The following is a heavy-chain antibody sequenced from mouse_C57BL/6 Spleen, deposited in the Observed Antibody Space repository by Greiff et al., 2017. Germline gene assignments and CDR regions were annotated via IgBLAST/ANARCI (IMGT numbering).Heavy chain of an antibody. Sequence: QVQLQQPGAELVKPGASVKMSCKASGYTFTSYWMTWVKQRPGQGLEWIGDIDPGSGSTNYNEKFKGKATLTVDTSSSTAYMQLSSLTSEDSAVYYCAKSGGNYYCDYWGQGTTLTVSS. CDR1: GYTFTSYW. J-gene: IGHJ2*01. CDR2: IDPGSGST. V-gene: IGHV1-55*01. CDR3: AKSGGNYYCDY. D-gene: IGHD2-1*01.